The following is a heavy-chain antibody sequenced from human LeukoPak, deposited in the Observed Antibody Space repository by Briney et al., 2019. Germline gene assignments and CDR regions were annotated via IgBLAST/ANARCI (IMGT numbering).Heavy chain of an antibody. CDR2: IYSSGTT. CDR3: ARRNYDVLSGYYDAFDI. Sequence: PSETLSLTCTVSGVSISISNHYWTWIRQPPGQGLQWVGNIYSSGTTNYNPSLKSRVTISVDTSKNQFSLKLTSVTAADTAVYYCARRNYDVLSGYYDAFDIWDQGTMVTVSS. CDR1: GVSISISNHY. D-gene: IGHD3-3*01. J-gene: IGHJ3*02. V-gene: IGHV4-39*01.